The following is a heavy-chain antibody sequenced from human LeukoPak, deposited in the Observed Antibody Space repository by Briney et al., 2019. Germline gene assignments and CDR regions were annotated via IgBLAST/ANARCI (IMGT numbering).Heavy chain of an antibody. V-gene: IGHV4-59*08. CDR3: ARRSYSSGWRPFDY. Sequence: SETLSLTCTVSGGSISSYYWSWIRQPPGKGLEWIGYIYYSGSTNYNPPLKSRVTISVDTSKNQFSLKLSSVTAADTAVYYCARRSYSSGWRPFDYWGQGTLVTVSS. CDR2: IYYSGST. D-gene: IGHD6-19*01. J-gene: IGHJ4*02. CDR1: GGSISSYY.